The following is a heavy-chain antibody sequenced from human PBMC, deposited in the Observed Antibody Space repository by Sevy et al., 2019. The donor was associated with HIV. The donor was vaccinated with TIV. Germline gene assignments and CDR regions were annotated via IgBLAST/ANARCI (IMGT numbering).Heavy chain of an antibody. CDR2: ISYDGSNK. CDR3: AKSDEGVVIITSFGY. J-gene: IGHJ4*02. Sequence: GGSLRLSCAASGFTFSSYGMHWVRQAPGKGLEWVAVISYDGSNKYYADSVKGRFTISRDNSKNTLYLQMNSLRAEDTAVYYGAKSDEGVVIITSFGYWGQGTLVTVSS. V-gene: IGHV3-30*18. D-gene: IGHD3-3*01. CDR1: GFTFSSYG.